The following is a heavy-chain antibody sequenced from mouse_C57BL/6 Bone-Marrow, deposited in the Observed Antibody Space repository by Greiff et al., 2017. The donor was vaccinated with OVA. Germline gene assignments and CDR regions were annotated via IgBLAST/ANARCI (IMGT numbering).Heavy chain of an antibody. CDR3: AKWGYDKGY. CDR1: GFTFTNSY. D-gene: IGHD2-2*01. CDR2: IDPANGNT. V-gene: IGHV14-3*01. J-gene: IGHJ2*01. Sequence: VQLQQSVAELVTPGASVKLSCTASGFTFTNSYMHWVQQRPEQGLEWIGRIDPANGNTKYAPKFQGKATITADTSSNTAYLQRSSLTSEDTAIYYCAKWGYDKGYWGQGTTLTVSS.